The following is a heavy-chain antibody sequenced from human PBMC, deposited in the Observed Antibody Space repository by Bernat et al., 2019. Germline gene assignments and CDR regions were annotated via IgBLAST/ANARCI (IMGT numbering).Heavy chain of an antibody. V-gene: IGHV3-43*02. D-gene: IGHD3-22*01. Sequence: EVQLVESGGGVLQPGVSLRLSCAASGFTFDDYSMHWVRQAPGKGLEWVYLISGDGGSTYYADSVKCRFNISRDNSKNSLYLQMNSMRTEDTALYDCAKDLYYDSSGYHAFDIWGQGTMVTVAS. J-gene: IGHJ3*02. CDR2: ISGDGGST. CDR3: AKDLYYDSSGYHAFDI. CDR1: GFTFDDYS.